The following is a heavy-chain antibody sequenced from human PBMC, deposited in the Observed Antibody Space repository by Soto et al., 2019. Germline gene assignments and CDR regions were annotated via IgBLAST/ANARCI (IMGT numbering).Heavy chain of an antibody. CDR3: ARESEDLTSNFDY. CDR2: ISSTSNYI. V-gene: IGHV3-21*01. CDR1: GFTFTRYS. Sequence: NPGGSLRLSCASSGFTFTRYSMNGGRQAPGKGLEWVSSISSTSNYIYYADSMKGRFTVSRDNAKNSVYLEMNSLRAEDTALYYCARESEDLTSNFDYWGQGTLVTVSS. J-gene: IGHJ4*02.